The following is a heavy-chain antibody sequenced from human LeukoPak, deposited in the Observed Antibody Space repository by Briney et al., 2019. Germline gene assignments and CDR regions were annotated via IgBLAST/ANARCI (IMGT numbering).Heavy chain of an antibody. Sequence: SWIRQHPGKGLEWIGYIYYSGSTYYNPSLKSRVTISVDMSKNQFSLKLSSVTAADTAVYYCAREGGTRAYYYYGMDVWGQGTTVTVSS. D-gene: IGHD6-25*01. V-gene: IGHV4-31*02. CDR2: IYYSGST. CDR3: AREGGTRAYYYYGMDV. J-gene: IGHJ6*02.